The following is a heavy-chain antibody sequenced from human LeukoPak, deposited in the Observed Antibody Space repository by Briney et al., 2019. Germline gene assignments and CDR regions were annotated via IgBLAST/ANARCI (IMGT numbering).Heavy chain of an antibody. D-gene: IGHD3/OR15-3a*01. CDR1: GGTFSNDA. J-gene: IGHJ4*02. Sequence: SVKVSCKASGGTFSNDAVSWVRQAPGEGLKWMGRVIPFLGTTNYAHNFQGRVTITADQDTQTAYMELRSLRSEDTAVYFCARGPSSDLRTGFFCGYFDDWGQGTLITVSS. CDR3: ARGPSSDLRTGFFCGYFDD. CDR2: VIPFLGTT. V-gene: IGHV1-69*11.